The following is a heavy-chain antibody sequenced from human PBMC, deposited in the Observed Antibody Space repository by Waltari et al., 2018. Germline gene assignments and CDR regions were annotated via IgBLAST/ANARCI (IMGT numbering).Heavy chain of an antibody. CDR3: ARGWGGTTVTRDY. D-gene: IGHD4-17*01. V-gene: IGHV4-34*01. Sequence: QVQLQQWGAGLLKPSETLSLTCAVYGGSFSGYYWSWIRQPPGKGLEWIGEINHSGSTNYNPSLKSRVTITVNTSKNQFSLKLSSVTAADTAVYYCARGWGGTTVTRDYWGQGTLVTVSS. CDR2: INHSGST. CDR1: GGSFSGYY. J-gene: IGHJ4*02.